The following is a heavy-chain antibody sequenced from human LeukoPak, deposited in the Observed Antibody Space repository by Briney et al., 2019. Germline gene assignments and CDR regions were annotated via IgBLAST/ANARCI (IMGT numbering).Heavy chain of an antibody. CDR3: ARGGFSGYPDDY. Sequence: SETLSLTCAVYGGSFSGYYWSWIRQPPGKGLEWIGEINHSGSTNYNPSLRGRVTISVDTSKNQFSLKLGSVTAADTAVYYCARGGFSGYPDDYWGQGTLVTVSS. D-gene: IGHD3-22*01. CDR1: GGSFSGYY. J-gene: IGHJ4*02. V-gene: IGHV4-34*01. CDR2: INHSGST.